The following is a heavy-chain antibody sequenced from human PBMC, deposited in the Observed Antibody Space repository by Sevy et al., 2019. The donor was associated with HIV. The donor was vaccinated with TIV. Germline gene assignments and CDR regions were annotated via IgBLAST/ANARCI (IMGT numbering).Heavy chain of an antibody. J-gene: IGHJ5*02. CDR1: GFTFSNYE. V-gene: IGHV3-48*03. CDR2: VSRGGDSI. Sequence: GGSLRLSCAASGFTFSNYEMNWVRQAPGKGLEWVSYVSRGGDSIFYADSVKGRFTISRDNAKNSLYLQMNSLRAEDTAVYDCARNGGAYDTGFGTWGQGTLVTVSS. D-gene: IGHD3-22*01. CDR3: ARNGGAYDTGFGT.